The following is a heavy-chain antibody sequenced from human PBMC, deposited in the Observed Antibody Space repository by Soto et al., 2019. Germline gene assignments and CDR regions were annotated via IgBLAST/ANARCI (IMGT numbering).Heavy chain of an antibody. Sequence: ASVKVSCKASGYTFTGYYMNWVRQAPGQGLEWMGWINAYNGNTNYAQKLQGRVTMTTDTSTSTAYMELRSLRSDDTAVYYCARVGCTSCYAGGYFDYWGQGTLVTVSS. CDR3: ARVGCTSCYAGGYFDY. J-gene: IGHJ4*02. CDR2: INAYNGNT. V-gene: IGHV1-18*04. D-gene: IGHD2-2*01. CDR1: GYTFTGYY.